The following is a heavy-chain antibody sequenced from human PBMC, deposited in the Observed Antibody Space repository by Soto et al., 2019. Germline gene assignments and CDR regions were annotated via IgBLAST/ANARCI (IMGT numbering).Heavy chain of an antibody. Sequence: SVKVSCKASGGTFSSYAISWVRQAPGQGLEWMGGIIPIFGTANYAQKFQGRVTITADESTSTAYMELSSLRSEDTAVYYCARDSGSYLNWFDPWGQGTLVTVSS. J-gene: IGHJ5*02. CDR1: GGTFSSYA. CDR3: ARDSGSYLNWFDP. CDR2: IIPIFGTA. V-gene: IGHV1-69*13. D-gene: IGHD1-26*01.